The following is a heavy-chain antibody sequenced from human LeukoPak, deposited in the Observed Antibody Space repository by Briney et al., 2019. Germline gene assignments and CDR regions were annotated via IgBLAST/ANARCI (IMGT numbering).Heavy chain of an antibody. CDR2: IYPADSDT. D-gene: IGHD4-17*01. Sequence: GESLKISCEASGYSFRNYWIAWVRQMPGKGPECMGLIYPADSDTRYSPSFQGQVTISADKSISTAYLQWSSLKASDTAMYYCARSMTTRPNDAFDIWGQGTMVTVSS. V-gene: IGHV5-51*01. CDR3: ARSMTTRPNDAFDI. J-gene: IGHJ3*02. CDR1: GYSFRNYW.